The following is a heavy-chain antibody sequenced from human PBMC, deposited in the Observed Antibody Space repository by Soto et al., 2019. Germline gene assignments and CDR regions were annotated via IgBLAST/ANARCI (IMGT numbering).Heavy chain of an antibody. Sequence: GGSQKLSCATSGFTFSNAWINWVRQAPGKGQEWDWRIKINTDGGTTDFAAPVKGRFAISKDESKNMVYLQMNSLKTEDPALYYCNTDSYLTIILIPFDYWRHGPLVTVS. D-gene: IGHD2-2*01. CDR1: GFTFSNAW. V-gene: IGHV3-15*07. J-gene: IGHJ4*01. CDR2: IKINTDGGTT. CDR3: NTDSYLTIILIPFDY.